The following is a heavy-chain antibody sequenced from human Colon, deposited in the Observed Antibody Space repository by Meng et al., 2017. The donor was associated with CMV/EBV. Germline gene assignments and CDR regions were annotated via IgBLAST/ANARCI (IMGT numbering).Heavy chain of an antibody. V-gene: IGHV1-69*02. CDR3: ARAARSGNPAVFYSLDL. CDR2: VIPMTDIT. D-gene: IGHD2-15*01. CDR1: GGTFTSYT. J-gene: IGHJ6*02. Sequence: SVKVSCQATGGTFTSYTFSWVRQAPGQGREWMGRVIPMTDITNYAQRFQGRLTITADKSTKTAFMELRSLRSEDTAVYYCARAARSGNPAVFYSLDLWGQGTTVTVSS.